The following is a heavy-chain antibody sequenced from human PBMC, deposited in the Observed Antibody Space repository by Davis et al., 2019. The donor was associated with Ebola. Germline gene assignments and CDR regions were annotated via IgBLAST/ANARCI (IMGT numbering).Heavy chain of an antibody. D-gene: IGHD3-10*01. CDR3: TRHHITMVQGVTYYFDY. V-gene: IGHV3-73*01. J-gene: IGHJ4*02. Sequence: GESLKISCAASGFTFSGSAIHWVRQASGKGLEWVGRIRSKANSYATAYAASVKGRFTISRDDSKNTAYLQMNSLKTEDTAVYYCTRHHITMVQGVTYYFDYWGQGTLVTVSS. CDR2: IRSKANSYAT. CDR1: GFTFSGSA.